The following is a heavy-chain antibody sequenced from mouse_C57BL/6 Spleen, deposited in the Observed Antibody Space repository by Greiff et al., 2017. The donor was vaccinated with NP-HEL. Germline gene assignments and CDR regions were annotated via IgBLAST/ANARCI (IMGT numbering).Heavy chain of an antibody. Sequence: VQLQESGAELVRPGTSVKVSCKASGYAFTNYLIEWVKQRPGQGLEWIGVINPGSGGTNYNEKFKGKATLTADKSSSTAYMQLSSLTSEDSAVYFCARRGRGFDYWGQGTTLTVSS. CDR2: INPGSGGT. V-gene: IGHV1-54*01. CDR3: ARRGRGFDY. CDR1: GYAFTNYL. J-gene: IGHJ2*01.